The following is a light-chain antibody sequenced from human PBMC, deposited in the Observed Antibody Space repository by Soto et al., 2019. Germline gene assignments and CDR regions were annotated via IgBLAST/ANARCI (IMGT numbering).Light chain of an antibody. V-gene: IGLV2-23*01. CDR1: SNNIDSHNF. CDR2: EDT. CDR3: CSYAGQTVF. Sequence: QSVLTQPASVSGSPGQSITISCTVTSNNIDSHNFVSWYQQHPGKVPKLMIYEDTERPSGVSDRFSGSKSGRTASLTISGLQAEDEADYYGCSYAGQTVFFAGGTKLTVL. J-gene: IGLJ2*01.